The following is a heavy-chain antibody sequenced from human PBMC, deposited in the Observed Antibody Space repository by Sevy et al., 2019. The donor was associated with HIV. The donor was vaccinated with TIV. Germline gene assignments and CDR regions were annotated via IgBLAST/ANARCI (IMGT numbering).Heavy chain of an antibody. CDR3: ARDRRVEYGGSDY. J-gene: IGHJ4*02. CDR2: IKKDGTDK. D-gene: IGHD3-10*01. V-gene: IGHV3-7*03. Sequence: GGSLRLSCAVSGFTYSNHWMTEVRQAQGKVLEWVANIKKDGTDKFDVDSVMGRFSISRDNAKDLLYLQMNSLRVEDTAVYYCARDRRVEYGGSDYWGQGTLVTVSS. CDR1: GFTYSNHW.